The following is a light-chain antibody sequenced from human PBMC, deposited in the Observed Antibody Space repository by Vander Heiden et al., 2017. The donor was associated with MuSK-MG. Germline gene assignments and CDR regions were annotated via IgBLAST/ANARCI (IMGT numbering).Light chain of an antibody. CDR1: QTIASY. Sequence: DIRMTQSPSSLSASVGDRVTITCRASQTIASYLNWYQQKPGKAPNLLIYAASHLQSGVPSRFSGSGSGADFTLTISNLQPEDFAIYYCQQTDFAHRTFGQGTKV. V-gene: IGKV1-39*01. CDR2: AAS. CDR3: QQTDFAHRT. J-gene: IGKJ1*01.